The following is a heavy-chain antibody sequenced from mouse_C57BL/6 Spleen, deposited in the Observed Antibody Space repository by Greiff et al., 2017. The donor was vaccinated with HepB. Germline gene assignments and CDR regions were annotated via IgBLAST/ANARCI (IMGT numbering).Heavy chain of an antibody. D-gene: IGHD1-1*01. CDR1: GYTFTSYW. CDR2: IHPNSGGT. V-gene: IGHV1-64*01. J-gene: IGHJ1*03. Sequence: QVQLQQPGAELVKPGASVKLSCKASGYTFTSYWMHWVKQRPGQGLEWIGMIHPNSGGTNYNEKFKSKATLTVDKSSSTAYMQLSSLTSEDSAVYYCAREVAHYYDSSYGWYFELWGTGTTVTVSS. CDR3: AREVAHYYDSSYGWYFEL.